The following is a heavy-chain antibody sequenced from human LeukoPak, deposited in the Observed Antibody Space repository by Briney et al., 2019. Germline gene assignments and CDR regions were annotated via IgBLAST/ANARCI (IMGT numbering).Heavy chain of an antibody. J-gene: IGHJ4*02. CDR1: GGSISSYY. Sequence: SGTLFLTCTISGGSISSYYWNWIRQPAEKGLEWIGRIYTSGSTNYNPSLKSRVTMSVDTSKNQFSLKLSSVTAADTAVYYCAPQLGIMRAFDYWGQGTLVTVSS. V-gene: IGHV4-4*07. D-gene: IGHD1-1*01. CDR3: APQLGIMRAFDY. CDR2: IYTSGST.